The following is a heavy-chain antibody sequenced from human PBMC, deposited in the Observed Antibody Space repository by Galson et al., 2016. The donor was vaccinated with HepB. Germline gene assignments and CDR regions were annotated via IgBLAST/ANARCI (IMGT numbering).Heavy chain of an antibody. J-gene: IGHJ4*02. CDR3: AREHFSKDDY. CDR2: ISGNGAGS. Sequence: SLRLSCAASGFTFNTYAMIWVRQAPGKGLECVSDISGNGAGSHYGASVKGRFTISRDNSKNTLYLQMNNLRVEDTAVYYCAREHFSKDDYWGQGSLVTVSS. D-gene: IGHD2-2*01. V-gene: IGHV3-23*01. CDR1: GFTFNTYA.